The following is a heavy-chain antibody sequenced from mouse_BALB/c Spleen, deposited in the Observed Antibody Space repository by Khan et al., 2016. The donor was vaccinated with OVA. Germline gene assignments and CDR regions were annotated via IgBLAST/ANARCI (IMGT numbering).Heavy chain of an antibody. Sequence: EVQLQESGPGLVKPSQSLSLTCTVTGYSITSDYAWNWIRQFPGNKLEWMGYISSSGSTNYNPALKSRISITRDTSKNQFFLQLNSGTTYDTATYYCARDGARYNYAMDYGGQGTSVTVSS. CDR1: GYSITSDYA. CDR2: ISSSGST. V-gene: IGHV3-2*02. CDR3: ARDGARYNYAMDY. J-gene: IGHJ4*01. D-gene: IGHD1-1*02.